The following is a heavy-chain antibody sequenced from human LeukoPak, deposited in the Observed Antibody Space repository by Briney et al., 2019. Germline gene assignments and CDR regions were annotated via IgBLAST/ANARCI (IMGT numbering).Heavy chain of an antibody. CDR2: ISYDGSNK. CDR3: ARPRGRNYYYYGMDV. V-gene: IGHV3-30-3*01. D-gene: IGHD3-16*01. CDR1: GFNFSSYA. Sequence: GGSLSLSCAATGFNFSSYAMHWVRQAPGKGLKGVEVISYDGSNKYYADSVKGRFTISRDNSKNTLYLQVNSLRAEDTAVYYCARPRGRNYYYYGMDVWGQGTTVTVSS. J-gene: IGHJ6*02.